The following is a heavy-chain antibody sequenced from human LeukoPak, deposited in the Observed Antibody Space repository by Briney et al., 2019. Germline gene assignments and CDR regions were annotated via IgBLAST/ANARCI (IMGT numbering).Heavy chain of an antibody. J-gene: IGHJ4*02. Sequence: GGSLRLSCAASGFTFSSYSMLWVRQAPGKGLEWVSYISSSSSTIYYADSVKGRFTISRDNAKNSLYLQMNTLRAGDTAVYYCARDRHKYNYDSGGYPPYWGQGTLVTVSS. V-gene: IGHV3-48*01. D-gene: IGHD3-22*01. CDR2: ISSSSSTI. CDR3: ARDRHKYNYDSGGYPPY. CDR1: GFTFSSYS.